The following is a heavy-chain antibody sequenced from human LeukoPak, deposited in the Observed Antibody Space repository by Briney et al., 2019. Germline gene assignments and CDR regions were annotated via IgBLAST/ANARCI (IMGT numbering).Heavy chain of an antibody. D-gene: IGHD2-8*01. CDR2: ISSSSNYI. CDR3: ARVLYPNWFDP. Sequence: KAGGSLRLSCAASGITGYSMHWVRQAPGKGLEWVCSISSSSNYIYCADSVKGRFTISRDNAKNSLYLQMNSLRAEDTAVYYCARVLYPNWFDPWGQGTLVTVSS. J-gene: IGHJ5*02. V-gene: IGHV3-21*01. CDR1: GITGYS.